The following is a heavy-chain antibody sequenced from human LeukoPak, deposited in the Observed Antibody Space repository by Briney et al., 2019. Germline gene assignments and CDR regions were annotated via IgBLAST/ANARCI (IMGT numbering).Heavy chain of an antibody. CDR1: GFTFSSYA. Sequence: PGGSLRLSCTASGFTFSSYAMRWVRQAPGKGLEWVSVISGSGGSTFYGDSVKGRFTISRDNSKNTLYLQMNSLRAEDTAVYYCAKDGVVTITFEYWGQGTLVTVSS. CDR2: ISGSGGST. D-gene: IGHD3-16*01. J-gene: IGHJ4*02. CDR3: AKDGVVTITFEY. V-gene: IGHV3-23*01.